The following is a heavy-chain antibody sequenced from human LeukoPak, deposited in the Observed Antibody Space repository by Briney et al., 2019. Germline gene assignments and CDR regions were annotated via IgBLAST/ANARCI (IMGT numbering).Heavy chain of an antibody. V-gene: IGHV5-51*01. Sequence: GEPLKISCTASGYIFTDYWIGWVRQMPGEVLEWMGIIYGDSDTRYSPSFQGQVTISADTSINTAYLEWSSLKASDSAMYYCARELSNGPRAGDYWGQGTLVTVSS. CDR3: ARELSNGPRAGDY. CDR2: IYGDSDT. CDR1: GYIFTDYW. J-gene: IGHJ4*02. D-gene: IGHD1-7*01.